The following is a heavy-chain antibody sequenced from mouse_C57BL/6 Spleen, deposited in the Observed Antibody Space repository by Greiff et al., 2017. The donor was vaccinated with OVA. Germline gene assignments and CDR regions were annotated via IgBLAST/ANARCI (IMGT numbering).Heavy chain of an antibody. V-gene: IGHV1-55*01. CDR1: GYTFTSYW. CDR2: IYPGSGST. J-gene: IGHJ2*01. D-gene: IGHD1-1*01. CDR3: ARPNYYGSTFDY. Sequence: QVQLQQPGAELVKPGASVKMSCKASGYTFTSYWITWVKQRPGQGLEWIGDIYPGSGSTNYNEKFKSKAILTVDTSSSTAYMQLSSLTSEDSAVYYCARPNYYGSTFDYWGQGTTLTVSS.